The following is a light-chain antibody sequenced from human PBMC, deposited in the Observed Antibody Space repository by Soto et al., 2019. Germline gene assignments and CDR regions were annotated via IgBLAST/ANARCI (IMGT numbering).Light chain of an antibody. J-gene: IGKJ1*01. V-gene: IGKV1-39*01. Sequence: TQLTKPPSSLSASVGDRITITGRASQSISYYLNWYQQKPGRAPRLLIYTTSSLQSGVPSKFSGSASGTDFTLTISSLQPEDFATYYCQQSYTTPWTFGQGTKVDI. CDR3: QQSYTTPWT. CDR1: QSISYY. CDR2: TTS.